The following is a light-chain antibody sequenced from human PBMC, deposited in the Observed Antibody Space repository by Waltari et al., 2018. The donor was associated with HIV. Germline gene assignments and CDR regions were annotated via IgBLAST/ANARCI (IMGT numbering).Light chain of an antibody. J-gene: IGLJ3*02. CDR3: LLSYGSVRL. CDR1: TGTVTSAHH. V-gene: IGLV7-46*01. Sequence: QTVVTQEPSLTVSPGGTVTLTCGSTTGTVTSAHHPYWFQQKPGQAPRTLIYDATDKHSLTPARFSPSFLGGKASLTLTAAQPEDEADYYCLLSYGSVRLFGGGTRLTV. CDR2: DAT.